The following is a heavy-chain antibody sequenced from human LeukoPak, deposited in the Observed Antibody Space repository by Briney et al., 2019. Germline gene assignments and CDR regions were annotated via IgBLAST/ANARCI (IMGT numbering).Heavy chain of an antibody. CDR3: FTDRNPYWYNSSGYYWDY. CDR2: IKSKIDGGTT. Sequence: GGSLRLSCAASGFTFSNAWMSWVRQAPGKGLEWVGRIKSKIDGGTTDYAAPLQGRFSISRDDSKNTVYLQMNSLKTEDTAVYYCFTDRNPYWYNSSGYYWDYWGQGTLVTVSS. J-gene: IGHJ4*02. V-gene: IGHV3-15*01. D-gene: IGHD3-22*01. CDR1: GFTFSNAW.